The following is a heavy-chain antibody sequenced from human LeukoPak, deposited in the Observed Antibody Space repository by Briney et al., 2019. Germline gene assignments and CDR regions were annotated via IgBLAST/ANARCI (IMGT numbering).Heavy chain of an antibody. V-gene: IGHV4-59*08. D-gene: IGHD6-13*01. Sequence: PSETLSLTCTVSGGSISSYYWSWIRQPPGKGLEWIGYIYYSGSTNYNPSLKSRVTISVDTSKNQFSLKLSSVTAADTAVYYCVSLGIAAAGSYYYGMDVWGQGTTVTVSS. CDR2: IYYSGST. CDR3: VSLGIAAAGSYYYGMDV. CDR1: GGSISSYY. J-gene: IGHJ6*02.